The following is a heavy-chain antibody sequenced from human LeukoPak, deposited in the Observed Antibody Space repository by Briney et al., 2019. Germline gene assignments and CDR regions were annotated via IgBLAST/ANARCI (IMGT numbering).Heavy chain of an antibody. J-gene: IGHJ2*01. CDR2: IYYTGST. V-gene: IGHV4-59*01. CDR3: ARGYCSGGSCYYFDL. Sequence: PSETLSLTCTVPGGSISSYYWNWIRQPPGKGLEWIGFIYYTGSTNYNPSLKSRVTISLDTSKNQFSLRLNSVTAADTAVYYCARGYCSGGSCYYFDLWGRGTLVTVSS. CDR1: GGSISSYY. D-gene: IGHD2-15*01.